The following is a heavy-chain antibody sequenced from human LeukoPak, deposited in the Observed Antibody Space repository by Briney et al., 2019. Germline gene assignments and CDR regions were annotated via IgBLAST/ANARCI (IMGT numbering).Heavy chain of an antibody. CDR1: GFTFSGAA. CDR3: TREGGGLLWFGELDC. V-gene: IGHV3-73*01. CDR2: IRSKANSYAT. J-gene: IGHJ4*02. Sequence: PGGSLRFSCAASGFTFSGAAMHWVRQASGKGLEWVGRIRSKANSYATAYAASVKGRFTISRDDSKNTAYLQMNSLKTEDTAVYYCTREGGGLLWFGELDCWGQGTLVTVPS. D-gene: IGHD3-10*01.